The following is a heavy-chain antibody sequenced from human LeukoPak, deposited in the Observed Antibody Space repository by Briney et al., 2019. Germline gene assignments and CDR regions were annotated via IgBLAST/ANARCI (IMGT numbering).Heavy chain of an antibody. CDR2: ISWKGVIM. D-gene: IGHD2-15*01. Sequence: GGSLRLSCVASGFTFDDFAMHWVRQVPGKGLEWVSGISWKGVIMGYADSVKGRFTISRDNAKNSLYLQMNNLRLDDAALYYCIKATPIEAPLDSWGQGTLVTVSS. V-gene: IGHV3-9*01. J-gene: IGHJ4*02. CDR3: IKATPIEAPLDS. CDR1: GFTFDDFA.